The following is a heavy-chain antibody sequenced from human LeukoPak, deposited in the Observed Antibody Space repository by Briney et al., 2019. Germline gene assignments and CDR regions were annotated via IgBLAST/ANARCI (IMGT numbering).Heavy chain of an antibody. V-gene: IGHV3-7*01. CDR2: IKQDGSET. CDR3: ARQRGSGCLDY. J-gene: IGHJ4*02. CDR1: RFTLSNYW. D-gene: IGHD6-19*01. Sequence: RGSLRLSCAASRFTLSNYWMSWVRQAPGKGLEWVANIKQDGSETYYVDSVKGRFTISRDNAKNPLSLQMNSLRAEDTAVYYCARQRGSGCLDYWGQGTLVTVSS.